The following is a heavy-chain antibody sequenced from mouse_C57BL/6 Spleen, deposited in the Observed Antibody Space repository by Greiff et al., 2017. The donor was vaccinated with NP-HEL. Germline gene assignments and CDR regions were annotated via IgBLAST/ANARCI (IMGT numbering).Heavy chain of an antibody. CDR2: IDPSDSYT. J-gene: IGHJ4*01. Sequence: QVQLQQPGAELVRPGTSVKLSCKASGYTFTSYWMHWVKQRPGQGLEWIGVIDPSDSYTNYNQKFKGKATLTVDTSSSTAYMQLSSLTSEDSAVYDCASRGGTDYWGQGTSVTVSS. CDR3: ASRGGTDY. CDR1: GYTFTSYW. V-gene: IGHV1-59*01. D-gene: IGHD3-3*01.